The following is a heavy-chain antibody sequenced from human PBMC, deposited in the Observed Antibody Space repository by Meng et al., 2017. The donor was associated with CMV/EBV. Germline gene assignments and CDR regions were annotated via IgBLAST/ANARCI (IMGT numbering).Heavy chain of an antibody. Sequence: GESLKISCAASGFTFSSYSMNWVRQAPGKGLEWVSYISSSSSTIYYADSVKGRFTISRDNAKNSLYLQMNSLRAEDTAVYYCARVGLRVVPAASYYYYYGMDVWGQGTTVTVSS. CDR2: ISSSSSTI. J-gene: IGHJ6*02. CDR3: ARVGLRVVPAASYYYYYGMDV. V-gene: IGHV3-48*04. CDR1: GFTFSSYS. D-gene: IGHD2-2*01.